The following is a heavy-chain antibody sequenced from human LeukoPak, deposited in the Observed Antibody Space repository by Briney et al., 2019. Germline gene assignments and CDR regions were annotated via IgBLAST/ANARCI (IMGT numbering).Heavy chain of an antibody. D-gene: IGHD2-2*01. J-gene: IGHJ4*01. CDR3: AREFSSSPRGYCSSTSCSGSPFPSYYFDY. CDR1: GYTFTSYG. V-gene: IGHV1-18*01. Sequence: ASVKVSCKASGYTFTSYGISWVRQAPGQGLEWMGWISAYNGNTNYAQKLQGRVTMTTDTSTSTASMSLRSLRSNDSAVYYCAREFSSSPRGYCSSTSCSGSPFPSYYFDYWGQGTLVTVSS. CDR2: ISAYNGNT.